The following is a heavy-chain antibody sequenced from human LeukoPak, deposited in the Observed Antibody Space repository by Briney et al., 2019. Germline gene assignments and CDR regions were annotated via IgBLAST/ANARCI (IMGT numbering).Heavy chain of an antibody. CDR1: GGSISSGGSS. CDR2: IYHSGST. V-gene: IGHV4-30-2*01. CDR3: ARRATTVTTYYFDY. J-gene: IGHJ4*02. Sequence: SETLSLTCAVSGGSISSGGSSWGWIRQPPGKGLEWIGYIYHSGSTYYNPSLKSRVTISVDRSKNQFSLKLSSVTAADTAVYYCARRATTVTTYYFDYWGQGTLVTVSS. D-gene: IGHD4-17*01.